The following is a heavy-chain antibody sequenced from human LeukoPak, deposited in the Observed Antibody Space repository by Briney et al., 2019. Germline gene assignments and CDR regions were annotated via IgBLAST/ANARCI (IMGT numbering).Heavy chain of an antibody. CDR2: ISSDGSNT. V-gene: IGHV3-74*01. J-gene: IGHJ4*02. CDR3: IRVPY. Sequence: PGGSLRLSCAVSGFTFSSYYMHWVRQTPGKGLVWVSRISSDGSNTNYADSVKGRFTISRDNAKNTLYLQMNSLRAEDTAVYYCIRVPYWGQGALVTVS. CDR1: GFTFSSYY.